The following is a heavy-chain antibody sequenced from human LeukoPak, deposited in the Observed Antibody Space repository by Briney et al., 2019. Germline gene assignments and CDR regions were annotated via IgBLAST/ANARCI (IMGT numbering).Heavy chain of an antibody. D-gene: IGHD1-1*01. CDR1: GGSISSSSYY. J-gene: IGHJ4*02. Sequence: SETLSPTCTVVSGGSISSSSYYWGWIRQPPGKGLEWIGSFYYSGSTYYNPSLKSRVTISADTSKNQLSLKLSSVTAADTAVYYCARLWRAAIDYGGQGILVTVSS. CDR3: ARLWRAAIDY. V-gene: IGHV4-39*01. CDR2: FYYSGST.